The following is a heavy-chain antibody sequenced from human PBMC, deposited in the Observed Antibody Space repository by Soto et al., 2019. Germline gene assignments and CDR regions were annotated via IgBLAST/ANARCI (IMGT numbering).Heavy chain of an antibody. CDR1: GGSISSGDYY. CDR2: IYYSGST. J-gene: IGHJ5*02. Sequence: PSETLSLTCTVSGGSISSGDYYWSWIRQPPGKGLEWIGYIYYSGSTYYNPSLKSRVTISVDTSKNQFSLKLSSVTAADTAVYYCARDLMNSSSWPSPSGWFDPWGQGTLVTAPQ. D-gene: IGHD6-13*01. V-gene: IGHV4-30-4*01. CDR3: ARDLMNSSSWPSPSGWFDP.